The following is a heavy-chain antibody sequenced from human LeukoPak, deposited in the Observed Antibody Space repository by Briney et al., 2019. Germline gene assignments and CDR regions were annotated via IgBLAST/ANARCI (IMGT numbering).Heavy chain of an antibody. D-gene: IGHD2-21*02. Sequence: GGSLRLSCAASGFTFSSYSMNWVRQAPGKGLEWVSSISAGSSYIYYADLVKGRLTISRDNAKNSLYLQMNSLRTEDTAVYYCARDPATIMVVTDMNGFDIWGQGTLVTVSS. J-gene: IGHJ3*02. CDR3: ARDPATIMVVTDMNGFDI. CDR2: ISAGSSYI. V-gene: IGHV3-21*04. CDR1: GFTFSSYS.